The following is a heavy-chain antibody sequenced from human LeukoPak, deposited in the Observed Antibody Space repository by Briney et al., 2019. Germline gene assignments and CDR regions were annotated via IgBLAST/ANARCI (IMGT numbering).Heavy chain of an antibody. CDR2: IYYSGST. V-gene: IGHV4-59*01. Sequence: SETLSLTCTVSGGSISSYYWSWIRQPPGKGLEWIGYIYYSGSTNYNPSLKSRVTMSVDTSKNQFSLKLSSVTAADTAVYYCARASYYGDSAGFDYWGQGTLVTVSS. D-gene: IGHD4-17*01. J-gene: IGHJ4*02. CDR1: GGSISSYY. CDR3: ARASYYGDSAGFDY.